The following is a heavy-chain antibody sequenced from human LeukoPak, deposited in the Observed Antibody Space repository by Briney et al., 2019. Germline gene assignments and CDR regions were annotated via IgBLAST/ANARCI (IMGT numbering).Heavy chain of an antibody. D-gene: IGHD6-25*01. CDR3: ARASGYEFDY. CDR1: GFTFSNYG. Sequence: PGGSLRLSCAASGFTFSNYGMSWVRQAPGKGLEWVSVISGSGANTYYADSVKGRFTISRDNSKNTLYLQVNSLRAEDTAVYYCARASGYEFDYWGQGTLVTVSS. CDR2: ISGSGANT. J-gene: IGHJ4*02. V-gene: IGHV3-23*01.